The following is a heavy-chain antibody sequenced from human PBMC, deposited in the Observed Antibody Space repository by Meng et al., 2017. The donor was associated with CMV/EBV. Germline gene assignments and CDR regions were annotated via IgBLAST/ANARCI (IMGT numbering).Heavy chain of an antibody. J-gene: IGHJ6*02. D-gene: IGHD6-19*01. Sequence: GESLKISCKGSGYSFTSYWIGWVRQMPGKGLEWMGIIYPGDSDTRYSPSFQGQVTISADKSISTAYLQWSSLKASDTAMYYCAGTRGGAVAGYYYYGMDVWGQGTTVTVSS. CDR1: GYSFTSYW. CDR3: AGTRGGAVAGYYYYGMDV. V-gene: IGHV5-51*01. CDR2: IYPGDSDT.